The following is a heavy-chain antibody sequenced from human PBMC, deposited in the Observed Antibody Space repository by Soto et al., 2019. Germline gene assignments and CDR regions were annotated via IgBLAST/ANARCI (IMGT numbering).Heavy chain of an antibody. V-gene: IGHV3-72*01. CDR1: GFTFSDHY. CDR2: SRNKAHSYTT. J-gene: IGHJ4*02. CDR3: VRVRGGGTYHFDY. D-gene: IGHD3-10*01. Sequence: GGSLRLSCAASGFTFSDHYMDWVRQAPGKGLEWVGRSRNKAHSYTTEYAASVKGRFTISRDDSKNSLYLQMNSLKTDGTAVYYCVRVRGGGTYHFDYWGQGTLVTVSS.